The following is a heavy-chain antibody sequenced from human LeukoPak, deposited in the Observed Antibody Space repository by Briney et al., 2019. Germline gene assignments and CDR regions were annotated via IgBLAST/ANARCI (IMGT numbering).Heavy chain of an antibody. Sequence: ASVKVSCKASGYTFTGYYMHWVRQAPGQGLEWMGWINPNSGGTNYAQKFQGRVTMTEDTSTDTAYMELSSLRSEDTAVYYCATGAGTTLDYWGQGTLVTVSS. V-gene: IGHV1-2*02. CDR2: INPNSGGT. CDR3: ATGAGTTLDY. D-gene: IGHD1-1*01. CDR1: GYTFTGYY. J-gene: IGHJ4*02.